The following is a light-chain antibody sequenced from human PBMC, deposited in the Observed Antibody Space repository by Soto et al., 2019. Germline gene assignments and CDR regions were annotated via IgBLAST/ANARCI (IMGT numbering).Light chain of an antibody. V-gene: IGKV3-20*01. CDR3: QQYGSSPMYT. Sequence: EIVLTQSPGTLSLSPGEGATLSCRASQSVSSSYLAWYQQKPDQAPRLLIYGASTRATGIPDRFSGSGSGTDFTLTISRLDPEDFAVYYCQQYGSSPMYTFGQGTKLEIK. CDR1: QSVSSSY. J-gene: IGKJ2*01. CDR2: GAS.